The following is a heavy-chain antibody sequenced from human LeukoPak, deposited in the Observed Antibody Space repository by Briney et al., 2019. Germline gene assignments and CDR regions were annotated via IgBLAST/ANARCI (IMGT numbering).Heavy chain of an antibody. CDR2: ISGSGGYT. Sequence: GGTLRLSCAASGFTFSTYGMTWVRQAPGKGLEWVSTISGSGGYTYYADSVKGRFTISRDNAKNSLYLQMNSLRAEDTAVYYCAELGITMIGGVWGKGTTVTISS. J-gene: IGHJ6*04. V-gene: IGHV3-21*01. D-gene: IGHD3-10*02. CDR3: AELGITMIGGV. CDR1: GFTFSTYG.